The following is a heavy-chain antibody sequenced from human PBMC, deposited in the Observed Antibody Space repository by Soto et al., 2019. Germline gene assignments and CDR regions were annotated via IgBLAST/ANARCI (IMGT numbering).Heavy chain of an antibody. J-gene: IGHJ4*02. D-gene: IGHD2-15*01. Sequence: EVQLLESGGGLVQPVGSLRLSCAASGFTFSTYAMSWVRQAPGKGLEWVSAISGSGGNSTFYGDSVKGRFTISRDNSKNTLYLQMNSLGAEDTAVYYCAKGGGSCCFDNWGQGTLVTVSS. CDR2: ISGSGGNST. V-gene: IGHV3-23*01. CDR3: AKGGGSCCFDN. CDR1: GFTFSTYA.